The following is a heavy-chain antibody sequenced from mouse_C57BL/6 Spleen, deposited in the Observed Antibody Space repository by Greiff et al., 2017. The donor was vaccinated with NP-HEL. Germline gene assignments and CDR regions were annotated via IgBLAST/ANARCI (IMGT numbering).Heavy chain of an antibody. J-gene: IGHJ1*03. Sequence: DVQLQESGPGLVKPSQSLSLTCSVPGYSITSGYYWNWIRQFPGNKLEWMGYISYDGSNNYNPSLKNRISITRDTSKNQFFLKLNSVTTEDTATYYCARVLPWYFDVWGTGTTVTVSS. D-gene: IGHD1-1*01. CDR2: ISYDGSN. CDR1: GYSITSGYY. V-gene: IGHV3-6*01. CDR3: ARVLPWYFDV.